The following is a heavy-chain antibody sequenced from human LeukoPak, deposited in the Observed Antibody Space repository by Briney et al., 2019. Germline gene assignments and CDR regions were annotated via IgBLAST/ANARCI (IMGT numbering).Heavy chain of an antibody. CDR2: IASDGST. D-gene: IGHD1-26*01. CDR1: GFTFSSYW. Sequence: GGSLRLSCAASGFTFSSYWMHWVRQAPGKGLAWVSRIASDGSTVYADSVKGRFTISRDNAKDTVYLQMNSLRVEDTAVYYCIGSGGWPGYWGQGTLVTVSS. CDR3: IGSGGWPGY. V-gene: IGHV3-74*01. J-gene: IGHJ4*02.